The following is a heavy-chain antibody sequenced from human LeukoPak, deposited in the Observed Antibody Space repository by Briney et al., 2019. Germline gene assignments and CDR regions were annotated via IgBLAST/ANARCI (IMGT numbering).Heavy chain of an antibody. CDR1: GFTFSSYA. J-gene: IGHJ5*02. V-gene: IGHV3-30*04. CDR2: ISYDGSNK. D-gene: IGHD3-10*01. CDR3: ARAHMVRGVKGFDP. Sequence: GGSLRLSCAASGFTFSSYAMHWVRQAPGKGPEWVAVISYDGSNKYYADSVKGRFTISRDNSKNTLYLQMNSLRAEDTAVYYCARAHMVRGVKGFDPWGQGTLVTVSS.